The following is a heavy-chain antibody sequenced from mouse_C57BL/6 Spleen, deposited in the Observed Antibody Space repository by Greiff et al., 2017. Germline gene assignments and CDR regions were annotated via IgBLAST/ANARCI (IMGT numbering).Heavy chain of an antibody. V-gene: IGHV1-19*01. D-gene: IGHD3-2*02. Sequence: EVQLQQSGPVLVKPGASVKMSCKASGYTFTDYYMNWVKQSHGKSLEWIGVINPYNGGTSYNQKFKGKATLTVDKSSSTAYMELSSLTSEDSAVYYCARGGDSSGYRYAMDYWGQGTSVTVSS. J-gene: IGHJ4*01. CDR2: INPYNGGT. CDR3: ARGGDSSGYRYAMDY. CDR1: GYTFTDYY.